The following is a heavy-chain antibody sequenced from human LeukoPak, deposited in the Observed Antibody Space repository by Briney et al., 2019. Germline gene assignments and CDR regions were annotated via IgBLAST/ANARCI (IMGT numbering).Heavy chain of an antibody. CDR1: RFIFNNYA. Sequence: PGGSLRLSCAASRFIFNNYAMHWVRQAPGKGLDWVAVISYHGRDQFYADSVKGRFTISRDSSKNTLYLQMNSLRTKDTAVYYCVRQDCSGGSCYLDYWGQGTLVTVSS. D-gene: IGHD2-15*01. J-gene: IGHJ4*02. CDR2: ISYHGRDQ. V-gene: IGHV3-30*04. CDR3: VRQDCSGGSCYLDY.